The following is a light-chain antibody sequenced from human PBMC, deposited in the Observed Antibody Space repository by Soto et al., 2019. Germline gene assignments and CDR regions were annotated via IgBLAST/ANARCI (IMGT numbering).Light chain of an antibody. CDR3: QQRHMWPIT. V-gene: IGKV3-11*01. CDR1: QSVRNNY. Sequence: EIVLTQSPGTLSLSPGERAPLSCRASQSVRNNYLGWYQQKPGQAPRLLIYDASNRATGIPARFSGSGSGTDFTLTISSLEPEDSAVYYCQQRHMWPITFGQGTRLEIK. J-gene: IGKJ5*01. CDR2: DAS.